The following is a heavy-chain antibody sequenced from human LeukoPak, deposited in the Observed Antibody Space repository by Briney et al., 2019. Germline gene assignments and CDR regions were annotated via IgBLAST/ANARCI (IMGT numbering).Heavy chain of an antibody. D-gene: IGHD3-22*01. V-gene: IGHV3-30*02. CDR2: IRYDGSNK. J-gene: IGHJ3*02. CDR3: ATSLVVLITHDVFDI. Sequence: GGSLRLSCAASGFPFSDYGMHWVPQAPGKGLEGMAVIRYDGSNKFYADSLKGRFTISGDNSKNTVYLQMNSLRAEDTAVYYCATSLVVLITHDVFDIWGQGTMVTVSS. CDR1: GFPFSDYG.